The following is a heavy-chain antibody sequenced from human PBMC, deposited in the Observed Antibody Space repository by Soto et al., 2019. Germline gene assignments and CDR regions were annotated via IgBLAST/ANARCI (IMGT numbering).Heavy chain of an antibody. V-gene: IGHV3-23*01. Sequence: EVQLLESGGGLVQPGGSLRLSCAASGFTFSSYAMNWVRQAPGKGLEWVSVTSGSGGSTYYADSVKGRFTVSRDNSKNTLYLQMNSLRAEDTAVYYCTTFKVLMVYATLTYYYGMDVWGQGTTVTVSS. CDR2: TSGSGGST. D-gene: IGHD2-8*01. CDR1: GFTFSSYA. J-gene: IGHJ6*02. CDR3: TTFKVLMVYATLTYYYGMDV.